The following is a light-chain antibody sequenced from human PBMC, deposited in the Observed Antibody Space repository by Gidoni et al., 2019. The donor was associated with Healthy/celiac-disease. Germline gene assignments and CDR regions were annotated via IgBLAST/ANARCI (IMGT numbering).Light chain of an antibody. CDR2: AAS. Sequence: AIRITQSPSSLSASTGDRVTITCRASQGISSYLAWYQQKPGKSPKLLIYAASTLQSGVPSRFSGSSAGTDFTLTISCLQSEDFATYYCQQYYSYPRTFGQGTKVEIK. CDR1: QGISSY. CDR3: QQYYSYPRT. J-gene: IGKJ1*01. V-gene: IGKV1-8*01.